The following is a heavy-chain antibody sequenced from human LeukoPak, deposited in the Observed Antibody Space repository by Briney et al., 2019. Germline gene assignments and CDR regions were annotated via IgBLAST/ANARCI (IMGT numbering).Heavy chain of an antibody. Sequence: SETLSLTCTFYGGSFSSYYWSWVRQPPGKGLEWIGEINHSGSTTYNPSLKSRVTISVDTSKNQFSLKLSSVTAADTAVYYCARGLKTGRYYYYGMDVWGQGTTVTVSS. V-gene: IGHV4-34*01. CDR1: GGSFSSYY. CDR2: INHSGST. CDR3: ARGLKTGRYYYYGMDV. J-gene: IGHJ6*02.